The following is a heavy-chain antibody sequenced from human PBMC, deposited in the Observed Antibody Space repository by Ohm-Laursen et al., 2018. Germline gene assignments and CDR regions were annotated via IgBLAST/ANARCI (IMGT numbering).Heavy chain of an antibody. CDR3: ARDKSGYSPMDI. Sequence: SETLSLTCTVSGASINLYYWSWIRQPPGKGLEWIGYIYYSGSTNYNPSLKSRVTISVDTSKNHFSLKLSSVTAADTAVYYCARDKSGYSPMDIWGQGTTVTVSS. J-gene: IGHJ6*02. D-gene: IGHD3-3*01. V-gene: IGHV4-59*01. CDR2: IYYSGST. CDR1: GASINLYY.